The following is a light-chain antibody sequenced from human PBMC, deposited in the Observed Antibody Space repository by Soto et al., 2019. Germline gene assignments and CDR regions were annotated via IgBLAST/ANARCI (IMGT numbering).Light chain of an antibody. V-gene: IGLV1-47*02. J-gene: IGLJ2*01. CDR3: AAWDDSLAGVV. CDR1: SSNIVYNY. CDR2: SDN. Sequence: QSALTQPPSTSGTPGQRVTISCSGSSSNIVYNYVYWYQQLPRAAPKLLIYSDNQRPSGVPDRFSASKSGTSASLAISGLRSEDEADYYCAAWDDSLAGVVFGGGTKLTVL.